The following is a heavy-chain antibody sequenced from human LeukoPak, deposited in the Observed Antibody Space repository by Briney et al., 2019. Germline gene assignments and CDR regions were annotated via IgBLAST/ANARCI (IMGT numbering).Heavy chain of an antibody. Sequence: PSETLSLTCSVSGGSISNYYWSWIRQPAGKGLEWIGRFYNSGSTNCNPSLKSRVTMSVDTSKNQFSLKLSSVTAADTAVYYCARDIRDPQWEPFYYYYYMDVWGKGTTVTVSS. CDR3: ARDIRDPQWEPFYYYYYMDV. D-gene: IGHD1-26*01. V-gene: IGHV4-4*07. CDR2: FYNSGST. J-gene: IGHJ6*03. CDR1: GGSISNYY.